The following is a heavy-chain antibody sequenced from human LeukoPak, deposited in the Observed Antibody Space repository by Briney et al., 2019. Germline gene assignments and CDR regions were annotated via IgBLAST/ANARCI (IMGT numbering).Heavy chain of an antibody. V-gene: IGHV3-23*01. Sequence: PGGSLRLSRAASGFTFSSYAMSWVRQAPGKGLEWVSAISGGSTYYADSVKGRFTISRDNSKNTLYLQMNSLRAEDTAVYYCANWDNGDYEGHFDYWGQGTLVTVSS. D-gene: IGHD4-17*01. CDR3: ANWDNGDYEGHFDY. CDR2: ISGGST. J-gene: IGHJ4*02. CDR1: GFTFSSYA.